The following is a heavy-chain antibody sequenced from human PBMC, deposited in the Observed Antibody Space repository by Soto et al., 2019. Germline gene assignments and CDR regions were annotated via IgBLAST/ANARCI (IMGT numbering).Heavy chain of an antibody. D-gene: IGHD3-22*01. J-gene: IGHJ4*02. V-gene: IGHV4-30-4*01. CDR2: IYYSGST. Sequence: SETLSLTCTVSGGSISSGDYYWSWIRQPPGKGLEWIGYIYYSGSTYYNPSLKSRVTISVDTSKNQFSLKLSSVTAADTAVYYCARGSYYYDCSGYYHYWGQGTLVTVSS. CDR1: GGSISSGDYY. CDR3: ARGSYYYDCSGYYHY.